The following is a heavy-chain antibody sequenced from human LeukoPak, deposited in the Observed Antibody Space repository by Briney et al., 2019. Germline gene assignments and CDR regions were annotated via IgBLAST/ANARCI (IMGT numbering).Heavy chain of an antibody. D-gene: IGHD4-17*01. CDR2: ISYSGDT. Sequence: SETLSLTCTVSGGSISSYHWSWLRQPPGKGLEWIGYISYSGDTNYNPSLKSRVTISVDTSKNQFSLKLSSVTAADTAVYYCARHRFSDYGDFLYFDYWGQGTLVTVSS. V-gene: IGHV4-59*08. J-gene: IGHJ4*02. CDR3: ARHRFSDYGDFLYFDY. CDR1: GGSISSYH.